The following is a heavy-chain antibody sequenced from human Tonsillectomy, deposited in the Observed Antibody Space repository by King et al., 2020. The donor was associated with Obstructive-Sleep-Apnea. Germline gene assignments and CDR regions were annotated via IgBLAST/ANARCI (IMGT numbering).Heavy chain of an antibody. Sequence: VQLVESGAEVKKPGASVKVSCKASGYTFTSYDINRVRQATGQGLQWMGWMNPNSGNHGFAQKFQGRVTMPPNTSISTAYMELSSLRSEDTAVYYCARDFTWGWFDPWGQGTLVTVSS. J-gene: IGHJ5*02. D-gene: IGHD3-16*01. V-gene: IGHV1-8*01. CDR3: ARDFTWGWFDP. CDR1: GYTFTSYD. CDR2: MNPNSGNH.